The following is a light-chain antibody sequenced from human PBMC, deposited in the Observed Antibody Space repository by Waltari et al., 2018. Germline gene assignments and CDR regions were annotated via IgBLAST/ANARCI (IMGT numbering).Light chain of an antibody. CDR2: GAS. CDR1: KSVGRT. V-gene: IGKV3-20*01. CDR3: QHYVRLPAT. Sequence: IVLTQSPGTLSLSPGERATLSCRASKSVGRTLAWYQQKTGQAPRLLIYGASNRATGIPDRFSGSGSGTEFSLTISRLDPEDFAVYYCQHYVRLPATFGQGTKVEMK. J-gene: IGKJ1*01.